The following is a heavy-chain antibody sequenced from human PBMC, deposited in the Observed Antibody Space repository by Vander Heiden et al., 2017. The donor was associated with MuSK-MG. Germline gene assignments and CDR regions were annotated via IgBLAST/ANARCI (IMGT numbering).Heavy chain of an antibody. V-gene: IGHV4-38-2*01. CDR3: ARSCLNSGCPGDY. CDR2: IYHRGRT. Sequence: QVHLQESGPGLVKPSETLSLTCAVSGFSISSAYYWGWIRQPPGKGLEWIGSIYHRGRTYYHPSLKSRVTISVYTSQNQFSLKLSSVTATDTAVYYCARSCLNSGCPGDYWGQGTLVTVSS. D-gene: IGHD6-19*01. J-gene: IGHJ4*02. CDR1: GFSISSAYY.